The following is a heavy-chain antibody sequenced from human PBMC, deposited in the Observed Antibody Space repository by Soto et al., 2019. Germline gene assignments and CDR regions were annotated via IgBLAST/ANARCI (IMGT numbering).Heavy chain of an antibody. CDR2: IYYSGST. CDR1: GVSISSGGYY. V-gene: IGHV4-31*03. CDR3: ARVINSSGWYGTFDY. J-gene: IGHJ4*02. Sequence: PSETLSLTCTVSGVSISSGGYYWSWIRQHPGKGLEWIGYIYYSGSTYYNPSLKSRVTISVDTSKNQFSLKLSSVTAADTAVYYCARVINSSGWYGTFDYWGQGTLVTVSS. D-gene: IGHD6-19*01.